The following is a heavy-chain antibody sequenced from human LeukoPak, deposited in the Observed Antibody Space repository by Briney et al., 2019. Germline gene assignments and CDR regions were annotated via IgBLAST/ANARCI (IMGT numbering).Heavy chain of an antibody. D-gene: IGHD6-13*01. CDR3: ARDKRSSWFYYYGMDV. Sequence: GGSLRLSCAASRFTVSSNYMSWVRQARGKGLEWVSVIYSGGSTYYADSVKGRFTISRDNSKNTLYLQMNSLRAEDTAVYYCARDKRSSWFYYYGMDVWGQGTTVTVSS. V-gene: IGHV3-66*01. CDR1: RFTVSSNY. CDR2: IYSGGST. J-gene: IGHJ6*02.